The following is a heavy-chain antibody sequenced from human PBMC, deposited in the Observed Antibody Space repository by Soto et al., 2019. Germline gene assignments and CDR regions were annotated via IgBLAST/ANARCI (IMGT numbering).Heavy chain of an antibody. Sequence: EMQLVESGGGSVQPGRSLRLSCAASGLSFDDYGMHWVRQGPGKGLEWVSGISWNSGDIYYADSVKGRFTISRDNAKKSLYLQMNSLRTEDTALYYCAKDNDLDRDGPFDYWGQGILVTVSS. D-gene: IGHD2-2*03. CDR1: GLSFDDYG. CDR2: ISWNSGDI. V-gene: IGHV3-9*01. CDR3: AKDNDLDRDGPFDY. J-gene: IGHJ4*02.